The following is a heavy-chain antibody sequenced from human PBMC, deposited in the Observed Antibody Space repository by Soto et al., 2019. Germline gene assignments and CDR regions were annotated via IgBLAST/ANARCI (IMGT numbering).Heavy chain of an antibody. V-gene: IGHV1-46*03. CDR1: GYTFTSYY. Sequence: ASVKVSCKASGYTFTSYYMHWVRQAPGQGLEWMGIINPSGGSTSYAQKFQGRVTMTRDTSTRTVYMELGSLRSEDTAVYYCARALVDVVVPAAVITSIPGWFDPWGQGTLVTVSS. CDR2: INPSGGST. J-gene: IGHJ5*02. D-gene: IGHD2-2*01. CDR3: ARALVDVVVPAAVITSIPGWFDP.